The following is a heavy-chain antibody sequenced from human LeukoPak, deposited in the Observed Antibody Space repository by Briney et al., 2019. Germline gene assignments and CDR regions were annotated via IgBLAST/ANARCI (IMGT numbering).Heavy chain of an antibody. CDR2: ISSSSSYI. D-gene: IGHD2-2*02. Sequence: GGSLRLSCAASVFTFSSYSMNWVRQAPGKGLEWVSSISSSSSYIYYADSVKGRFTISRDNAKNSLYLQMNSLRAEDTAVYYCARGGRSSTSCYTYWGQGTLVTVSS. J-gene: IGHJ4*02. V-gene: IGHV3-21*01. CDR3: ARGGRSSTSCYTY. CDR1: VFTFSSYS.